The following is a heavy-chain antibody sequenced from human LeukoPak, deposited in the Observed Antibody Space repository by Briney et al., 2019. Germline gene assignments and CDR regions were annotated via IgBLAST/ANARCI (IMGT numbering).Heavy chain of an antibody. CDR1: GFTFTSYA. CDR2: ISGGGGSI. CDR3: TRNSGDGRAYDY. J-gene: IGHJ4*02. V-gene: IGHV3-23*01. Sequence: GGSLRLSCAASGFTFTSYAMTWVRQVPGKGLEWVSAISGGGGSIYYADSVKGQFTISRDNSQNTLFLQLNSLRGEDTALYYCTRNSGDGRAYDYWGQGTLVTVSS. D-gene: IGHD2-15*01.